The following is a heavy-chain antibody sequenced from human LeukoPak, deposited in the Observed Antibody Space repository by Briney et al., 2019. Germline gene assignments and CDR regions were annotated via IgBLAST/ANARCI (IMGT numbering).Heavy chain of an antibody. CDR2: ISSSSSTI. D-gene: IGHD6-6*01. V-gene: IGHV3-48*01. CDR3: ARKRYHSSPAFGY. CDR1: GFTFSSYS. J-gene: IGHJ4*02. Sequence: GGSLRLSCAASGFTFSSYSMNWVRQAPGKGLEWVSYISSSSSTIYYADSVKGRFTISRDNAKNSLYLQMNSLRAEDTAVYYCARKRYHSSPAFGYWGQGTLVTVSS.